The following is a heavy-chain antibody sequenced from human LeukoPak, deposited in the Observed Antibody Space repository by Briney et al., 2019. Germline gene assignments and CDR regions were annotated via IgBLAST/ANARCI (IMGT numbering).Heavy chain of an antibody. D-gene: IGHD6-13*01. J-gene: IGHJ6*02. Sequence: SETLSLTCTVSGGSISSYYWNWIRQPPGKGLEWIGYINYIRTTHYNPSLKSRVTISLDTSKNRFSLKLSSVTAADTAMYYCARSYSSSDHYYYYGMDVWGQGTTVTVSS. V-gene: IGHV4-59*08. CDR1: GGSISSYY. CDR2: INYIRTT. CDR3: ARSYSSSDHYYYYGMDV.